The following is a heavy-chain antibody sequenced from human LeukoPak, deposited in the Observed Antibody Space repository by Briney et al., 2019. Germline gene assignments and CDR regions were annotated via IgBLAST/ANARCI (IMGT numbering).Heavy chain of an antibody. CDR3: AKDLMVRGVIITGFDY. Sequence: PRGSLSLSCAASGFTFSSYGMHWVRQAPGKGLEWVAVISYDGSNKYYADSVKGRFTISRDNSKNTLYLQMNSLRAEDTAVYYCAKDLMVRGVIITGFDYWGQGTLVTVSS. V-gene: IGHV3-30*18. CDR2: ISYDGSNK. CDR1: GFTFSSYG. J-gene: IGHJ4*02. D-gene: IGHD3-10*01.